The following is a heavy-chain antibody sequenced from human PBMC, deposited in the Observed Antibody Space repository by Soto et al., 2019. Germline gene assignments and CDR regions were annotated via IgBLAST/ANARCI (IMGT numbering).Heavy chain of an antibody. J-gene: IGHJ6*02. Sequence: ASVKVSCKASGGTFSSYTISWVRQAPGQGREWMGRIIPFHGNTNYAQKLQGRVTITTDTSTSTAYMELRSLRSDDTAVYYCARDKGPDTAMVYYYYYGMDVWGQGTTVTVSS. V-gene: IGHV1-18*01. CDR3: ARDKGPDTAMVYYYYYGMDV. CDR1: GGTFSSYT. D-gene: IGHD5-18*01. CDR2: IIPFHGNT.